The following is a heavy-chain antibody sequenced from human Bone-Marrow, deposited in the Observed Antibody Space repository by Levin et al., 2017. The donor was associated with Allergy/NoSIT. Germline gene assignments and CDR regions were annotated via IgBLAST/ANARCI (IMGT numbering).Heavy chain of an antibody. CDR3: ATGGVVPAAGRLDAFDI. CDR1: GYTLTELS. D-gene: IGHD2-2*01. CDR2: FDPEDGET. V-gene: IGHV1-24*01. Sequence: ESLKISCKVSGYTLTELSMHWVRQAPGKGLEWIGGFDPEDGETIYAQKFQGRVTMTEDTSTDTAYMELSSLRSEDTAVYYCATGGVVPAAGRLDAFDIWGQGTMVTVSS. J-gene: IGHJ3*02.